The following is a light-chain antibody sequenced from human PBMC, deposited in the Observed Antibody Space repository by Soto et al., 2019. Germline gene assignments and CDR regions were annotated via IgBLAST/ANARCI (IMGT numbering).Light chain of an antibody. Sequence: EIVMTQSPATLSVSPGERATLSCRASQRGSSDLAWYQQKPGQAPRLLIYGASTRATGIPARFRGSGSGTAFTLTISSLQSEDFAVYYCQQYNNWPSIAFGQGTRLENK. CDR3: QQYNNWPSIA. J-gene: IGKJ5*01. V-gene: IGKV3-15*01. CDR2: GAS. CDR1: QRGSSD.